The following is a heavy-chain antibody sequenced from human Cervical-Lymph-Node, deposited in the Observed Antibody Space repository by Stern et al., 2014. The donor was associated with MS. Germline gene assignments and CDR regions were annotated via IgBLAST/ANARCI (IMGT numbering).Heavy chain of an antibody. CDR2: IYYTGST. V-gene: IGHV4-59*01. CDR3: ARLAASSSGPFDF. Sequence: QVQLLQSGPGLVKPSETLSLTCSVSGTSTISNYLSWFRQSPGKGLEWIGNIYYTGSTNYNPSLKSRVTMSVDTSKNQFSVKVTSVTAADTAVYYCARLAASSSGPFDFWGQGTLVTVSS. D-gene: IGHD3-22*01. CDR1: GTSTISNY. J-gene: IGHJ4*02.